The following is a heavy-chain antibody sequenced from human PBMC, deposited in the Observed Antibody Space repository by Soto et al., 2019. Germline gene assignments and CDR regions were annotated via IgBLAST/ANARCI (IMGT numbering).Heavy chain of an antibody. Sequence: SVKVSCKASGCTFSSYAISCVRQAPGQVLEWMGGIIPIFGTANYAQKFQGRVTITADKSTSTAYMELSSLRSEDTAVYYCAGPDIVVVPASERNYYYYYGMDVWGQGTTVTVSS. CDR2: IIPIFGTA. D-gene: IGHD2-2*01. CDR3: AGPDIVVVPASERNYYYYYGMDV. J-gene: IGHJ6*02. V-gene: IGHV1-69*06. CDR1: GCTFSSYA.